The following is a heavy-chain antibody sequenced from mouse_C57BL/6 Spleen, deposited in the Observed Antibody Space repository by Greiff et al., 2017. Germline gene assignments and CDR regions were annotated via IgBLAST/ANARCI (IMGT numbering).Heavy chain of an antibody. Sequence: VKLVESGPELVKPGASVKLSCKASGYTFTSYDINWVKQRPGQGLEWIGWIYPRAGSTKYNETFQGRATLTVDTSSSTAYMELHSLTSEDSAVYVCARGVTTVVALDDWGQGTTLTVSS. D-gene: IGHD1-1*01. CDR3: ARGVTTVVALDD. V-gene: IGHV1-85*01. J-gene: IGHJ2*01. CDR1: GYTFTSYD. CDR2: IYPRAGST.